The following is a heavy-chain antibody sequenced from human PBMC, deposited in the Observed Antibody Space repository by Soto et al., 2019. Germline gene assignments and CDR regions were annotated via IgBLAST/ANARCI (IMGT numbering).Heavy chain of an antibody. V-gene: IGHV4-39*01. D-gene: IGHD1-26*01. CDR2: IYYSGTT. Sequence: QLQLQESGPGLVQPSETLSLTCTVSGGSIASGAYYWNWIRQSPGKGLEWIGNIYYSGTTYYNPSLESRLTISVDTSNNQFSLRLSSVTAADTAVYYCVRKQTGVRGAFDYWGQGTLVTVSS. J-gene: IGHJ4*02. CDR3: VRKQTGVRGAFDY. CDR1: GGSIASGAYY.